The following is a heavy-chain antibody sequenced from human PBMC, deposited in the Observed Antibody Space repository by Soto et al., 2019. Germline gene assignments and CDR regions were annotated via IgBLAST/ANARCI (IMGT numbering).Heavy chain of an antibody. CDR2: IYYSGST. D-gene: IGHD6-13*01. V-gene: IGHV4-31*03. CDR3: ARAKKGIAAAENWFDP. Sequence: QVQLQESGPGLVKPSQTLSLTCTVSGGSISSGGYYWSWLRQHPGKGLEWIGYIYYSGSTYYNPALKSRVTISVDTSKNQFSLKLSSVTAADTAVYYCARAKKGIAAAENWFDPWGQGTLVTVSS. CDR1: GGSISSGGYY. J-gene: IGHJ5*02.